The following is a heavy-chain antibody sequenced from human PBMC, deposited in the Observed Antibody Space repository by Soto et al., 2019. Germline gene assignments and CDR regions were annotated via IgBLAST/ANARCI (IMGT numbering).Heavy chain of an antibody. CDR2: INHSGST. CDR1: GGSFSGYY. V-gene: IGHV4-34*01. D-gene: IGHD3-10*01. Sequence: PSETLSLTCAVYGGSFSGYYWSWIRQPPGKGLEWIGEINHSGSTNYNPSLKSRVTISVDTSKNQFSLKLSSVTAADTAVYYCARGITMVREYASNGVDYCGQGTLVTVSS. CDR3: ARGITMVREYASNGVDY. J-gene: IGHJ4*02.